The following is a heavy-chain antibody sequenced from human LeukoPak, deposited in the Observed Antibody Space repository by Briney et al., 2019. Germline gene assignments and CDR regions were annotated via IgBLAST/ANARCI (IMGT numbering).Heavy chain of an antibody. J-gene: IGHJ4*02. CDR3: ARLGSGWYYFDY. D-gene: IGHD6-19*01. V-gene: IGHV4-39*01. CDR1: GGSISSSSYY. CDR2: IYYSGST. Sequence: PSETLSLTCTVSGGSISSSSYYWGWIRQPPGKGLEWIGSIYYSGSTYYNPSLKSRGTISVDTSKNQFSLKVSSVTAADTAVYYCARLGSGWYYFDYWGQGTLVTVSS.